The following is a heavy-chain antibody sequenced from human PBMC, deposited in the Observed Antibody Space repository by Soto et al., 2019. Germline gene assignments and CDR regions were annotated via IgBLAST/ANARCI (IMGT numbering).Heavy chain of an antibody. D-gene: IGHD6-13*01. V-gene: IGHV4-34*01. J-gene: IGHJ5*02. CDR1: GGPFSGYY. CDR2: INHSGST. Sequence: PSETLSLTCAVYGGPFSGYYWSWIRQPPGKGLEWIGEINHSGSTNYNPSLKSRVTISVDTSKNQFSLKLSSVTAADTAVYYCARGFIAAAGSITRWFDPWGQGTLVTVSS. CDR3: ARGFIAAAGSITRWFDP.